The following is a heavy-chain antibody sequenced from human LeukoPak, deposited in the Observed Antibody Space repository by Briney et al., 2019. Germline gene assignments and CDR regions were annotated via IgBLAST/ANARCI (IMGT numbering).Heavy chain of an antibody. J-gene: IGHJ4*02. CDR1: GGSFSTYY. CDR2: IYYNGNT. D-gene: IGHD3-16*01. CDR3: ARAVITFGGAVAKGFDC. Sequence: SETLSLTCTVSGGSFSTYYWNWLRQPPGKGLEWVGYIYYNGNTDYNPSLKSRVTMSLDTSKNQFSLNLNSVTAADTAVYYCARAVITFGGAVAKGFDCWGQGTLVTVSS. V-gene: IGHV4-59*01.